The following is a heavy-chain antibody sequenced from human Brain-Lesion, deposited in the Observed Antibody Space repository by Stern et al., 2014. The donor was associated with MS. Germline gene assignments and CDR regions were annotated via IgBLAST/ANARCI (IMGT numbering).Heavy chain of an antibody. CDR3: TAGVGTSDFDY. CDR2: VKTKISGGTT. Sequence: MQLVESGGGLVQPGGSLRLSCAASGFDYNKAWMSWVRQAPGKGLEWVGRVKTKISGGTTDYAAPVKGRFTISRDDSKNTLYLQMNSLKTEDTAVYYCTAGVGTSDFDYWGQGTLVTVSS. J-gene: IGHJ4*02. CDR1: GFDYNKAW. V-gene: IGHV3-15*01. D-gene: IGHD1-26*01.